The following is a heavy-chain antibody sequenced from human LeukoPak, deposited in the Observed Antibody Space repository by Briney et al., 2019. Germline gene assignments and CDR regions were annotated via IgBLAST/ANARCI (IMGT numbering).Heavy chain of an antibody. CDR3: ARGRSND. J-gene: IGHJ4*02. D-gene: IGHD4-17*01. CDR1: GFTFSTCA. Sequence: GGSLRLSCAASGFTFSTCAMSWVRQAPGEGLEWVSALSGGGDITYYADSVKGRFTISRDNPKNTLYLQMSSLRADDTAIYYCARGRSNDWGQGTLVTVSS. V-gene: IGHV3-23*01. CDR2: LSGGGDIT.